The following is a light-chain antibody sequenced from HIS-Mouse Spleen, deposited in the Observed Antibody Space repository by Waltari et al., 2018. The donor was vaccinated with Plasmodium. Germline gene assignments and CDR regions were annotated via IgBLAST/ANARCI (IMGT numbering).Light chain of an antibody. CDR2: DVS. Sequence: QSALTQPRSVSGSPGQSVTISCTETSSHVVGFTYAPWYQQHPGKAPKLMIYDVSKRPSGVPDRFSGSKSGNTASLTISGLQAEDEADYYCCSYAGSYTYVFGTGTKVTVL. V-gene: IGLV2-11*01. CDR3: CSYAGSYTYV. CDR1: SSHVVGFTY. J-gene: IGLJ1*01.